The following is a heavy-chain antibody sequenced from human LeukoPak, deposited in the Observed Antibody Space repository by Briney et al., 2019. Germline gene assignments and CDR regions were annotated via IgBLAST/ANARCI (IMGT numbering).Heavy chain of an antibody. D-gene: IGHD2-2*01. J-gene: IGHJ6*02. CDR2: ISYDGSNE. CDR1: GFTFSSYA. Sequence: GGSLRLSCAASGFTFSSYALHWVRQAPRKGLEWMAVISYDGSNEYYADSVKGRFTISRDNSKNTLCLQMNSLRAEDTAVYYCARGRYCSSTSCYRSGSPPYNDYYGMDVWGQGTTVTVSS. V-gene: IGHV3-30-3*01. CDR3: ARGRYCSSTSCYRSGSPPYNDYYGMDV.